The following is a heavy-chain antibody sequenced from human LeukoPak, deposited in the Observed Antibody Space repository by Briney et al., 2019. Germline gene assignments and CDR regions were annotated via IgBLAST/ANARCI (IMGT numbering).Heavy chain of an antibody. Sequence: ASVKVSCKASGYTFTGYYMHWVRQAPGQGLEGMGWINPDNGGTNYAQKFQGRVTMTRDRSISTAYMELSRLRSDDTAVYYCARDPSNSGYDYLYYFDYWGQGTLVTVSS. V-gene: IGHV1-2*02. D-gene: IGHD5-12*01. CDR3: ARDPSNSGYDYLYYFDY. CDR2: INPDNGGT. J-gene: IGHJ4*02. CDR1: GYTFTGYY.